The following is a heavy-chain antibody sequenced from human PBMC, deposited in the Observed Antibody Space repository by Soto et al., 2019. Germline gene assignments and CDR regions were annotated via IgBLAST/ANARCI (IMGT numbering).Heavy chain of an antibody. CDR2: ISYEGSNT. V-gene: IGHV3-30-3*01. D-gene: IGHD3-9*01. Sequence: GGSLRLSCVASGFTFDSCGIHWVRQAPGKGLQWVALISYEGSNTYYADSVRGRFTISRDNSKNTLYLQMNSLRAEDTAVYYCERDPSTGSADYWGQGTLVTVSS. CDR3: ERDPSTGSADY. CDR1: GFTFDSCG. J-gene: IGHJ4*02.